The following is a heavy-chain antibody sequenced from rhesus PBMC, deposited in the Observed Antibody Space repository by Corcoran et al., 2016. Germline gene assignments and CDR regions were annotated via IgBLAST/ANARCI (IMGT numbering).Heavy chain of an antibody. J-gene: IGHJ4*01. D-gene: IGHD6-31*01. CDR1: GYTFTSYY. CDR2: ISPYIGNK. V-gene: IGHV1-1*01. CDR3: TRGAAAGTHLDY. Sequence: QVQLVQSGAEIKQPGASVKLSCKASGYTFTSYYMHWVRQSPGQGLEWIGLISPYIGNKGSEQNFKGRVTLTTDTSTSTGYMELSSLRSEDTAVYYCTRGAAAGTHLDYWGQGVLVTVSS.